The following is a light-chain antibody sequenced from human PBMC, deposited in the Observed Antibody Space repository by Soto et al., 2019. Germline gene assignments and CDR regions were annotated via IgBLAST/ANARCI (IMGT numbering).Light chain of an antibody. J-gene: IGKJ2*01. CDR1: QSVRSSS. CDR3: QQYGTSPVT. V-gene: IGKV3-20*01. Sequence: EIVLTQSPGTLSLSPGERATLSCRASQSVRSSSLAWYQRKPGQAPRLLIYDASSRAAGIPDNFSGSGSGTDFTLIINRLEPEDFAVYYCQQYGTSPVTFGQGTKLEIK. CDR2: DAS.